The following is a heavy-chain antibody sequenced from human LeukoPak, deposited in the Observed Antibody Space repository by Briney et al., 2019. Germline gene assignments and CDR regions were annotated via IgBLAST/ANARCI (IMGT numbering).Heavy chain of an antibody. J-gene: IGHJ6*03. V-gene: IGHV4-59*11. CDR1: GGSISSHY. D-gene: IGHD6-6*01. CDR3: AREGAARPGYYMDV. Sequence: PSETLSLTCTVSGGSISSHYWSWIRQPPGKGLEWIGYIYYSGSTNYNPSLKSRVTISVDTSKNQFSLKLSSVTAADTAVHYCAREGAARPGYYMDVWGKGTTVTVSS. CDR2: IYYSGST.